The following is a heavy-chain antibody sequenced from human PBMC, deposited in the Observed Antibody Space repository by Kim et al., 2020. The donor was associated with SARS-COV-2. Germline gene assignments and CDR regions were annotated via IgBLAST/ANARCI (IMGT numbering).Heavy chain of an antibody. D-gene: IGHD2-2*01. J-gene: IGHJ6*04. CDR2: ISYDGSNK. V-gene: IGHV3-30-3*01. CDR3: AREYQLPRRGRIGAYGMDV. CDR1: GFTFSSYA. Sequence: GGSLRLSCAASGFTFSSYAMHWVRQAPGKGLEWVAVISYDGSNKYYADSVKGRFTISRDNSKNTLYLQMNSLRAEDTAVYYCAREYQLPRRGRIGAYGMDVWGKGTTVTVSS.